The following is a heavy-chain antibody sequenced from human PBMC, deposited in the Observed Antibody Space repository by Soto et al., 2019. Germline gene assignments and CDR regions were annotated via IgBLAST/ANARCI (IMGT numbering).Heavy chain of an antibody. CDR3: SIEYGSGWDNDYYYYCMDV. V-gene: IGHV1-8*01. D-gene: IGHD6-19*01. CDR1: GYTFTSYD. Sequence: QVQLVQSGAEVKKPGASVKVSCKASGYTFTSYDINWVRQATGQGLEWMGWMNPNSGNTGYAQKFQGRVTMTRNTSISKAYMGLSSLRSEDTAVYYGSIEYGSGWDNDYYYYCMDVWGQGPTVTVS. J-gene: IGHJ6*02. CDR2: MNPNSGNT.